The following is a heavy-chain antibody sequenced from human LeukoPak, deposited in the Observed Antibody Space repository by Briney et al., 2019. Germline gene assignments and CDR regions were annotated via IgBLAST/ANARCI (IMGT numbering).Heavy chain of an antibody. J-gene: IGHJ4*02. Sequence: SETLSRTCAVYGDSFSGYYWSWIRQSPGTGLEWIGEVNDRGTTNYNPTLKSRVTISVVTSSNQFSLRLTSVTAADTAIYFCATRRGGPYPYYFDHWDQGALVTVSS. CDR2: VNDRGTT. D-gene: IGHD2-15*01. V-gene: IGHV4-34*01. CDR1: GDSFSGYY. CDR3: ATRRGGPYPYYFDH.